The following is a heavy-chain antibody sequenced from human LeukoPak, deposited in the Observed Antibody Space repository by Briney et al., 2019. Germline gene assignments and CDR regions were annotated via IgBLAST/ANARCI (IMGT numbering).Heavy chain of an antibody. CDR3: ARDPRGSIAARHDAFDI. CDR1: GGTFSSYT. D-gene: IGHD6-6*01. V-gene: IGHV1-69*04. J-gene: IGHJ3*02. CDR2: IIPILGIA. Sequence: EASVKVSCKASGGTFSSYTISWVRQAPGQGLEWMGRIIPILGIANYAQKFQGRVTITADKSTSTAYMELSSLRSEDTAVYYCARDPRGSIAARHDAFDIWGQGTMVTVSS.